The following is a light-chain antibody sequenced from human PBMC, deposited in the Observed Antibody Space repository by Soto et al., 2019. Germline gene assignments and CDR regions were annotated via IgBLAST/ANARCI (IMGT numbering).Light chain of an antibody. J-gene: IGKJ5*01. CDR2: GAS. Sequence: IQLTQSPSSLSASVGVRVTITCRASQGISSYLAWHQQKPGKAPKLLIYGASTLEGGVPFRFSGRGSGTDFTLTISSLQPEDFATYYCQQLNTYPITFGQGTRLEIK. CDR3: QQLNTYPIT. CDR1: QGISSY. V-gene: IGKV1-9*01.